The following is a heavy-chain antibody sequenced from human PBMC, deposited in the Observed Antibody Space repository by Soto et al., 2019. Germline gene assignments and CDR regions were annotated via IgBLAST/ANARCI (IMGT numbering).Heavy chain of an antibody. CDR3: ASGTYYFDY. V-gene: IGHV3-33*01. CDR2: ILYDGSNK. Sequence: QVQLVESGGDVVQPGRSLRLSCAASGFTFSNYGMHWARQAPGKGLEWVAAILYDGSNKYYADSVKGRFTISRDNSKNTLYLQMNSLRAEDTAVYYCASGTYYFDYSGQGTLVTVSS. J-gene: IGHJ4*02. D-gene: IGHD1-26*01. CDR1: GFTFSNYG.